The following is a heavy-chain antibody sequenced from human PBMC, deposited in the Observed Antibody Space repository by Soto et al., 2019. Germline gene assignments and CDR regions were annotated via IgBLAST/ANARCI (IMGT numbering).Heavy chain of an antibody. CDR2: INPSGGST. CDR3: ARAAYVGTMVRGVPSWRYYLDY. J-gene: IGHJ4*02. V-gene: IGHV1-46*01. CDR1: GYTFTSYY. Sequence: ASVKVSCKASGYTFTSYYMHWVRQAPGQGLEWMGIINPSGGSTSYAQKFQGRVTMTRDTSTSTVYMELSSLRSEDTAVYYCARAAYVGTMVRGVPSWRYYLDYWGQGTLVTVSS. D-gene: IGHD3-10*01.